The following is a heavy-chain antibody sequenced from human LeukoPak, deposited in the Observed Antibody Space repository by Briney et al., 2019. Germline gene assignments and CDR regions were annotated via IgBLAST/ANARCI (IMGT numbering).Heavy chain of an antibody. CDR2: IYYSGST. J-gene: IGHJ1*01. CDR1: GGSISSSSYY. CDR3: ATVVPAAKYFQH. D-gene: IGHD2-2*01. V-gene: IGHV4-39*07. Sequence: SETLSLTCTVSGGSISSSSYYWGWIRQPPGKGLEWIGSIYYSGSTYYNPSLKSRVTISVDTSKNQFSLKLSSVTAADTAVYYCATVVPAAKYFQHWGQGTLVTVSS.